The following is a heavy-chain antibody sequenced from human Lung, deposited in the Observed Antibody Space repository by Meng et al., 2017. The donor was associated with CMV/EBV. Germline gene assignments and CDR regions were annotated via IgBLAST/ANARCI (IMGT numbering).Heavy chain of an antibody. CDR3: ARGNGWRFDY. J-gene: IGHJ4*02. V-gene: IGHV7-4-1*01. Sequence: QLQLVESGSELKKPGDLFKVSCQAAGYTFTSSSMNWVRHAPGQGLEWMGWININTGNPTYAQGFTGRFVFSLDTSVSTAYLQIDSLKADDTAVYYCARGNGWRFDYWGQGTLVTVSS. CDR1: GYTFTSSS. CDR2: ININTGNP. D-gene: IGHD6-19*01.